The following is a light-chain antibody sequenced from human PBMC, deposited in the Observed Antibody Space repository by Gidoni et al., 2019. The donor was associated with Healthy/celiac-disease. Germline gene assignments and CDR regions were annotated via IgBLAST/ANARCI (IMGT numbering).Light chain of an antibody. V-gene: IGLV1-40*01. Sequence: QSVLTQPPSVSGAPGPRVTISCTGSSSNLGAGYDVHWYPQLPGTAPKLLIYGNNNRPAGVPERFAGSKSGTSASLAITGLQAEDEADYYCQSYDSSLSGSVFGGGTKLTVL. CDR2: GNN. J-gene: IGLJ2*01. CDR1: SSNLGAGYD. CDR3: QSYDSSLSGSV.